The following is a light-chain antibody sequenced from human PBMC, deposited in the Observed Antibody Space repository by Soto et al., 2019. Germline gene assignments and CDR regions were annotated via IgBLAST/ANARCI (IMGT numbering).Light chain of an antibody. CDR2: SNI. CDR1: RSNIRAGYG. CDR3: QSYDNSLSAPWV. V-gene: IGLV1-40*01. J-gene: IGLJ3*02. Sequence: QSVLKQPPSVSGAPGQRVTISCTGNRSNIRAGYGVHWFQQFPGAAPRLLIYSNIYRSSGVPDRFSGSKSGTSASLAITGLQAEDEADYHCQSYDNSLSAPWVFGGGTKLTVL.